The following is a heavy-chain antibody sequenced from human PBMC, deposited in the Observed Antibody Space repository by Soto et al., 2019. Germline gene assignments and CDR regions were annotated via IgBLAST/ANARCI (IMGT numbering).Heavy chain of an antibody. CDR3: AKRTVGWYFDL. V-gene: IGHV3-23*01. Sequence: EVQLLESGGGLVQPGGSLRLSCAASGFTFSSYAMNWVRQAPGKGLEWVSVISGSGGSTYYADAVKGRFTISRDNSKNTLYLQLNSLRAEDTAVYYCAKRTVGWYFDLWGRGTLVTVSS. CDR2: ISGSGGST. D-gene: IGHD4-17*01. J-gene: IGHJ2*01. CDR1: GFTFSSYA.